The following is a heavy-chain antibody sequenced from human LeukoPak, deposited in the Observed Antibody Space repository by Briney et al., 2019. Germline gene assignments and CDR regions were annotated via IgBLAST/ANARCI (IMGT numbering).Heavy chain of an antibody. Sequence: ASVKVSCKASGYTFTSYDINWVRQATGQGLEWMGWMNPNSGNTGYAQKFQGRVTITRNTSISTAYMELSSLRSEDTAVYYCARVRWELGVGYYYYMDVWGKGTTVTISS. CDR1: GYTFTSYD. CDR2: MNPNSGNT. D-gene: IGHD1-26*01. V-gene: IGHV1-8*03. CDR3: ARVRWELGVGYYYYMDV. J-gene: IGHJ6*03.